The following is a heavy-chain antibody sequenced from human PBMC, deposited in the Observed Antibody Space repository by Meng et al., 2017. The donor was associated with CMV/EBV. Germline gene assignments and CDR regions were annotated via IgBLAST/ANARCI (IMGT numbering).Heavy chain of an antibody. CDR2: VHNTGRT. CDR3: ARGSPNNGWYQIDY. CDR1: GGSISHYY. V-gene: IGHV4-59*01. J-gene: IGHJ4*02. Sequence: SETLSPTCSVSGGSISHYYWSWIRQPPGKGLQWIGYVHNTGRTNYNPSLKSRVTISVDTSKNQFSLKLSSVTAADTAVYYCARGSPNNGWYQIDYWGQGTLVTVSS. D-gene: IGHD6-19*01.